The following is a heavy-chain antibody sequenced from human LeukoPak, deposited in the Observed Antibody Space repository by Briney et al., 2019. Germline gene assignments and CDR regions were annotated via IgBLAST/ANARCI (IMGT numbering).Heavy chain of an antibody. V-gene: IGHV3-11*04. J-gene: IGHJ6*03. CDR2: ISSSGSAI. CDR3: ARAIFGVVILYYMDV. D-gene: IGHD3-3*01. CDR1: GFTFSDYY. Sequence: GGSLRLSCAASGFTFSDYYMSWIRQAPGKGLEWVSYISSSGSAIYYADSVKGRFTISRDNAKNSLYLQMNSLRAEDTAVYYCARAIFGVVILYYMDVWGKGTTVTVSS.